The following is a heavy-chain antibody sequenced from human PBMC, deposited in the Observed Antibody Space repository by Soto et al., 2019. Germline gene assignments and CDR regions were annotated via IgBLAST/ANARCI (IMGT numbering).Heavy chain of an antibody. CDR2: IYHSGST. J-gene: IGHJ4*02. CDR3: ASGLVTTLHY. D-gene: IGHD4-17*01. Sequence: PSETLSLTCTVSGCSISSSSYYWGWIRQPPGKGLEWIGKIYHSGSTYYNPSLKSRVTISVDRSKNQFSLKLSSVTAADTAVYYCASGLVTTLHYWGQGTLVTVSS. CDR1: GCSISSSSYY. V-gene: IGHV4-39*07.